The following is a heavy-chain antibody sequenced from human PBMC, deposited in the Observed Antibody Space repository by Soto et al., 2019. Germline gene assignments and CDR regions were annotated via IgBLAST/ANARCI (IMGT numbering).Heavy chain of an antibody. J-gene: IGHJ6*02. CDR1: SGPDRSHN. Sequence: QVQLQQSGPRLVKPSETLSLTCTVSSGPDRSHNWGWIRQPPGRGLEWIGYVYYTGDTAYNPSLRGRVTTSADTSTNDISLTLNSVPAADTAVYYCVRQGIDYLHGLVDVWGQGPTVSVSS. D-gene: IGHD4-17*01. V-gene: IGHV4-59*08. CDR3: VRQGIDYLHGLVDV. CDR2: VYYTGDT.